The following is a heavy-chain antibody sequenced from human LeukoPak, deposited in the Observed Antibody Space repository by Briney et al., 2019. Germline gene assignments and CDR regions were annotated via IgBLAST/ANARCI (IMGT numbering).Heavy chain of an antibody. D-gene: IGHD3-3*01. Sequence: GGSLRLSCAASGFTISSNYMRGVREAPGKGREGVSSISSSRSYIYYADSVEGRFTISRDNAKNSLYLQMTSLRAEDTAVYYCARAGRITIFGVGPDFDYWGQGTLVTVSS. J-gene: IGHJ4*02. CDR1: GFTISSNY. V-gene: IGHV3-21*01. CDR2: ISSSRSYI. CDR3: ARAGRITIFGVGPDFDY.